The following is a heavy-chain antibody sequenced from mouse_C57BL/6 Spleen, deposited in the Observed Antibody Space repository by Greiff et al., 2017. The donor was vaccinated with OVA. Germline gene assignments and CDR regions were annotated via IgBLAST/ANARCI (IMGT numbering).Heavy chain of an antibody. D-gene: IGHD2-4*01. V-gene: IGHV3-6*01. Sequence: DVQLQESGPGLVKPSQSLSLTCSVTGYSITSGYYWNWIRQFPGNKLEWMGYISYDGSNNYNPSLKNRISITRDTSKNQFFLKLNSVTTEDTATYYCARGGYDYDGDFDYWGQGTTLTVSS. CDR1: GYSITSGYY. CDR2: ISYDGSN. J-gene: IGHJ2*01. CDR3: ARGGYDYDGDFDY.